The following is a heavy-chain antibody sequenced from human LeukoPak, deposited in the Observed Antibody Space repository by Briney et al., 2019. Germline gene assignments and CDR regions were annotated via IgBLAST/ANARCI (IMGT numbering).Heavy chain of an antibody. CDR3: ARVAAAGEFDY. CDR1: GFTFTNYP. CDR2: ISYDGSTK. J-gene: IGHJ4*02. D-gene: IGHD6-13*01. V-gene: IGHV3-30*04. Sequence: GGSLRLSCAASGFTFTNYPIHWVRQAPGKGLEWVTVISYDGSTKYYADSVKGRFTISRDNAKNSLYLQMNSLRAEDTAVYYCARVAAAGEFDYWGQGTLVTVSS.